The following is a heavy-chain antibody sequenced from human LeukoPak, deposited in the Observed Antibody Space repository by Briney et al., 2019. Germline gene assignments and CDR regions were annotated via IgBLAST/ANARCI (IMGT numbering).Heavy chain of an antibody. CDR3: ARGAVVVAAEDDAFDI. J-gene: IGHJ3*02. CDR2: INPNSGGT. V-gene: IGHV1-2*04. CDR1: GYTFTGYY. D-gene: IGHD2-15*01. Sequence: VSVKVSCKASGYTFTGYYMHWVRQAPGQGLEWMGWINPNSGGTNYAQKFQGWVTMTRDTSISTAYMELSRLRSDDTAVYYCARGAVVVAAEDDAFDIWGQGTMVTVSS.